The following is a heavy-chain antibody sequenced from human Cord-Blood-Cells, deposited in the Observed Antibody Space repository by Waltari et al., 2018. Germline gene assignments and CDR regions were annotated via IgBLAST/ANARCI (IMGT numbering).Heavy chain of an antibody. CDR2: INAGNGNT. Sequence: QVQLVQSGAEVKKPGASVKVSCQASGYTFTSYAMHWVRQAPGQRLEWMGWINAGNGNTKYSQKFQGRVTITRDTSASTAYMELSSLRSEDTAVYYCARDRLAMVRGVNWFDPWGQGTLVTVSS. CDR1: GYTFTSYA. V-gene: IGHV1-3*01. D-gene: IGHD3-10*01. CDR3: ARDRLAMVRGVNWFDP. J-gene: IGHJ5*02.